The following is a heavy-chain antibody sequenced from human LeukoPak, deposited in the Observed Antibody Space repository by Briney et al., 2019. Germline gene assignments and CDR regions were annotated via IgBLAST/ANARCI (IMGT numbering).Heavy chain of an antibody. CDR3: ALQRGTSPHDY. V-gene: IGHV1-2*02. J-gene: IGHJ4*02. CDR1: GYIFTAYY. CDR2: INPDNGGT. Sequence: GASVKVSCKASGYIFTAYYIHWVRQAPGPGLQWMRWINPDNGGTKYAQNFQGRVTMTRATSISTAYMELSSLTSDDTAVYYCALQRGTSPHDYWGQGTLVTVSS. D-gene: IGHD2-2*01.